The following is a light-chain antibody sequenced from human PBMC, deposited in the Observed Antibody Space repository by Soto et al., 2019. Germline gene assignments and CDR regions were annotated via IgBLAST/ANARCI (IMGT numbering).Light chain of an antibody. CDR2: DVS. Sequence: QSALTQPRSVSGSPGQSVTISCTGTSSDVGGYNYVSWYQHHSGKAPKLMIFDVSNRPSGVPDRFSGSKSGNTASLTISGLQAEDEADYYCCSYAGSYPHVVFGGGTQLTVL. CDR1: SSDVGGYNY. CDR3: CSYAGSYPHVV. V-gene: IGLV2-11*01. J-gene: IGLJ2*01.